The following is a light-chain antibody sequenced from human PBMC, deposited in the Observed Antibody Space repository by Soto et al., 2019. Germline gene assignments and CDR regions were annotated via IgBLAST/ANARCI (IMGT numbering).Light chain of an antibody. CDR2: KAC. Sequence: DIPMTQSPSTMSGSVGDRVTITCRARQTISIWLAWYQQKPGKAPKLLIYKACTLKSGVPSMFSGSGSGTEFPLTSSILQPDYFATYYCQHYNSYSEAFGQGTKVELK. CDR1: QTISIW. J-gene: IGKJ1*01. CDR3: QHYNSYSEA. V-gene: IGKV1-5*03.